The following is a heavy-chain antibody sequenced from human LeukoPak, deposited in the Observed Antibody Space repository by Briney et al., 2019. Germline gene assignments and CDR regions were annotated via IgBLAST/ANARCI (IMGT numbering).Heavy chain of an antibody. J-gene: IGHJ4*02. CDR1: GVSSSRSNYY. CDR2: FYYSGST. D-gene: IGHD1-1*01. CDR3: ARLWRAAIDY. V-gene: IGHV4-39*01. Sequence: NPSETLSLTCTVVSGVSSSRSNYYWGWIRQRTGKGLEWMGRFYYSGSTYYNPSLKSRVTISADTSNNQFSLKLSSVTAADTAVYYCARLWRAAIDYGGQGILVTVSS.